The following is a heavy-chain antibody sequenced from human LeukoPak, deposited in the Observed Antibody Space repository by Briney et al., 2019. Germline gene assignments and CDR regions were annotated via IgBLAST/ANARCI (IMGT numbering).Heavy chain of an antibody. Sequence: GGSLRLSCAASEFSFSIYAMSWVRQAPGKELEGVSSITSSGESTYYAGSVKGRFTISRDDSKNTVYLQMNSLRAEDTAVYYCARDRPNYYGSNGHYYQRNGDHWGQGTLVTVSS. V-gene: IGHV3-23*01. CDR3: ARDRPNYYGSNGHYYQRNGDH. CDR1: EFSFSIYA. D-gene: IGHD3-22*01. J-gene: IGHJ5*02. CDR2: ITSSGEST.